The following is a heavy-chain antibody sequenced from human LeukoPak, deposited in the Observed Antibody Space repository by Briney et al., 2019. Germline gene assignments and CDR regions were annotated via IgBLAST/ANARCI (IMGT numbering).Heavy chain of an antibody. V-gene: IGHV3-9*03. CDR3: AKGPAYSSAWQRYFDY. CDR2: ISWKSGSI. Sequence: GGSLGLSCAAPGFTFDDYAMHWVRQAPGKGLEWVSGISWKSGSIGYADSVKGRFTISRDNAENSLYLQMNSLRAEDMALYYCAKGPAYSSAWQRYFDYWGQGTLVTVSS. CDR1: GFTFDDYA. J-gene: IGHJ4*02. D-gene: IGHD6-19*01.